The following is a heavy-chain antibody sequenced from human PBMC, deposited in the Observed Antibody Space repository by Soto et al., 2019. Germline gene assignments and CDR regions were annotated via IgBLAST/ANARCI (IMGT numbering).Heavy chain of an antibody. CDR2: IYYSGST. CDR3: ARDPVFVSYSSSSRKGMDV. CDR1: GGSISSGGYY. D-gene: IGHD6-6*01. Sequence: QVQLQESGPGLVKPSQTLSLTCTVSGGSISSGGYYWSWIRQHPGKGLEGIGYIYYSGSTYYNPSLKSRVTIAVDTSKNQFSLKLSSVTAADTAVYYCARDPVFVSYSSSSRKGMDVWGQGTTVTVSS. V-gene: IGHV4-31*03. J-gene: IGHJ6*02.